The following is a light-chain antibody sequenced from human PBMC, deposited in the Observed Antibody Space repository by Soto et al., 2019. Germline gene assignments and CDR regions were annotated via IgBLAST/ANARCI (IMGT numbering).Light chain of an antibody. CDR1: GSDLRGYSL. V-gene: IGLV2-23*01. CDR2: EAY. J-gene: IGLJ2*01. Sequence: QSALTQPASVSGSPGQSITISCTETGSDLRGYSLVSWYQQHPGKAPKLIIYEAYKRPSGVSNRFSGSKSGNTTSLTISGLQADDESLYYCCTYAGASPPVIFGGVTKLTVL. CDR3: CTYAGASPPVI.